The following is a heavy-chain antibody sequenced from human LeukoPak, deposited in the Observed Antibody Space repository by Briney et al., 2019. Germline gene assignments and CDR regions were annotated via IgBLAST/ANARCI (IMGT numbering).Heavy chain of an antibody. CDR1: GGSISSSNW. Sequence: PSGTLSLTCAVSGGSISSSNWWSWVRQPPGKGLEWIGEIYHSGSTNYNPSLKSRVTISVDKSKNQFSLKLSSVTAADTAVYYCASIKDYGDKYYYYYYMDVWGKGTTVTVSS. J-gene: IGHJ6*03. D-gene: IGHD4-17*01. CDR2: IYHSGST. V-gene: IGHV4-4*02. CDR3: ASIKDYGDKYYYYYYMDV.